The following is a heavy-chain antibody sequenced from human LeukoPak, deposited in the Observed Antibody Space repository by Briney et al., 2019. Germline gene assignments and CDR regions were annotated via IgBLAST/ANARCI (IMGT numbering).Heavy chain of an antibody. CDR3: ARDRSTNSYAEYFFDY. Sequence: GGSLRLSCAASGFTFRSYSMNWVRQAPGKGLEWVSSISTSSSYIYYADSVKGRFTISRDNAKDLLYLQMNSLRAEDTAVYHCARDRSTNSYAEYFFDYWGQGTLVTVSS. D-gene: IGHD3-16*01. J-gene: IGHJ4*02. CDR1: GFTFRSYS. CDR2: ISTSSSYI. V-gene: IGHV3-21*01.